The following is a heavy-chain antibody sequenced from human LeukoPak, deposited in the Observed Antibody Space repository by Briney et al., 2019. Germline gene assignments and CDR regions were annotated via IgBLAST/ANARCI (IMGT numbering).Heavy chain of an antibody. CDR2: IEYDGRNK. J-gene: IGHJ4*02. CDR3: ASSRYDSSGYYGIIGY. Sequence: GGSLRLSCAASGFSFSSYGMHWVRQAPGKGLEWVTFIEYDGRNKYYADSVKGRFTFSRDNSKNTLYLQMNSLRAEDTALYYCASSRYDSSGYYGIIGYWGQGTLVTVSS. CDR1: GFSFSSYG. D-gene: IGHD3-22*01. V-gene: IGHV3-30*12.